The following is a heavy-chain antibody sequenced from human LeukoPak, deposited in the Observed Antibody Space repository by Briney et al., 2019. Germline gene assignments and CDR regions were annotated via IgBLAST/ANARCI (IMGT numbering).Heavy chain of an antibody. CDR2: INPNSGGT. D-gene: IGHD6-19*01. J-gene: IGHJ4*02. CDR3: ARGIYSSGWYDGFAY. CDR1: GYTFTGYY. V-gene: IGHV1-2*02. Sequence: ASVKVSCKASGYTFTGYYMHWVRQAPGQGLEWMGWINPNSGGTNYAQKFQGRVTMTRDTSTSTAYMELSRLRSDDTAVYYCARGIYSSGWYDGFAYWGQGTLVTVSS.